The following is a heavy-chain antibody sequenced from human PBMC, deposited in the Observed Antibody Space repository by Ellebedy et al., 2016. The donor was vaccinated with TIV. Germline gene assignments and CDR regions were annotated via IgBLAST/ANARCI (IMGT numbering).Heavy chain of an antibody. D-gene: IGHD6-13*01. V-gene: IGHV1-46*01. CDR1: GYTFTKYH. CDR2: INPSGGSK. Sequence: ASVTVSCKASGYTFTKYHMHWVRPAPGQGLEWMGMINPSGGSKSYAQKFQGRVTMTRDTSTSTVYMELSSLRSEDTAVYYCTCLQLGIADYFDYWGQGALVTVSS. CDR3: TCLQLGIADYFDY. J-gene: IGHJ4*02.